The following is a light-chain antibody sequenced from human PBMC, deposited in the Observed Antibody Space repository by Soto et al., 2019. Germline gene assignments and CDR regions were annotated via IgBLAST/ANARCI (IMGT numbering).Light chain of an antibody. V-gene: IGKV3-15*01. CDR2: GAS. CDR3: QQRHMWPIT. Sequence: EIVMTQSPATLSVSAGERATLSCRASQSVSSDLAWYHQKPGQAPRLLIYGASTRATGIPARFSGFGSGTEFTLTISRLEPEDYAVYYCQQRHMWPITFGQGTRLEIK. J-gene: IGKJ5*01. CDR1: QSVSSD.